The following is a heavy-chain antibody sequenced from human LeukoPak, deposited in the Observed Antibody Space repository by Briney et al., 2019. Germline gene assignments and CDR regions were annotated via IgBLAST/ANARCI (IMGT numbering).Heavy chain of an antibody. CDR3: ARDTYDSSGYRYYYYYGIDV. CDR2: ISSSSSYI. J-gene: IGHJ6*02. CDR1: GFTFSSYA. D-gene: IGHD3-22*01. V-gene: IGHV3-21*01. Sequence: GGSLRLSCAASGFTFSSYAMSWVRQAPGKGLEWVSSISSSSSYIYYADSVKGRFTISRDNAKNSLYLQMNSLRAEDTAVYYCARDTYDSSGYRYYYYYGIDVWGQGTTVTVSS.